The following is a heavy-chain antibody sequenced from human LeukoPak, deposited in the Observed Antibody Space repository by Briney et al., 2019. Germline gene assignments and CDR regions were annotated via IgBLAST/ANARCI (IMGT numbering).Heavy chain of an antibody. J-gene: IGHJ4*02. CDR3: ARGSLQLGVFDY. D-gene: IGHD1-1*01. V-gene: IGHV3-74*01. Sequence: GGSLRLSCAASGFTFSSYWMHWVRQAPGKGLVWVSRINTDGSSTSYADSVKGRFTISRDNAKNTLYLQMNSLRAKDTAVYYCARGSLQLGVFDYWGQGTLVTVSS. CDR2: INTDGSST. CDR1: GFTFSSYW.